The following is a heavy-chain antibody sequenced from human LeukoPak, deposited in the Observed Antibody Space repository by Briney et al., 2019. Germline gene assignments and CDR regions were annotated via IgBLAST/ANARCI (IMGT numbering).Heavy chain of an antibody. CDR3: ARGSAIRWELAD. CDR2: INPSGGST. D-gene: IGHD1-26*01. V-gene: IGHV1-46*01. CDR1: GHTFTSYY. J-gene: IGHJ4*02. Sequence: GASVKVSCKASGHTFTSYYMHWVRQAPGQGLEWMGIINPSGGSTSYAQKFQGRVTMTRDMSTSTVYMELSSLRSEDTAVYYCARGSAIRWELADWGQGTLVTVSS.